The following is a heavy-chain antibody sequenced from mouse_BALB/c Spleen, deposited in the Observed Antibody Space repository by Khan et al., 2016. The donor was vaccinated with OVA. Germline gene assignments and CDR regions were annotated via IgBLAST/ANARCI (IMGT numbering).Heavy chain of an antibody. J-gene: IGHJ2*01. Sequence: VQLQQSGAELAKPGASVKMSCKASGYTFINYWILWVKQRPGQGLEWIGYINPSTAYTEYNQNFKDKATLTADKSSSTAYMQLSSLTSEDSAVXYCAGRGLRWDFDYWGQGTPLTVSS. D-gene: IGHD1-1*01. CDR2: INPSTAYT. V-gene: IGHV1-7*01. CDR1: GYTFINYW. CDR3: AGRGLRWDFDY.